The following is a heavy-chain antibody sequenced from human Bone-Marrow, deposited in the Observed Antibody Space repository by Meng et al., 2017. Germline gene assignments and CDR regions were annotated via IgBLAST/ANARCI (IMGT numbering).Heavy chain of an antibody. Sequence: GGSLRLSCAASGFTFSSYAMHWVRQAPGKGLEWVAVISYDGSNKYYADSVKARFTISRDNSKNTLYLQMNSLRAEDTAVYYCARAGTIVVVTAIQDWYFDLWGRGTLVTVSS. CDR2: ISYDGSNK. J-gene: IGHJ2*01. D-gene: IGHD2-21*02. CDR3: ARAGTIVVVTAIQDWYFDL. V-gene: IGHV3-30*04. CDR1: GFTFSSYA.